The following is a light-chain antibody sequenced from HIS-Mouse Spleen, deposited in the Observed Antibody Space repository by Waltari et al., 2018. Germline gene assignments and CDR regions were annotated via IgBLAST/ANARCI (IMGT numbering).Light chain of an antibody. CDR3: SSYTSSSTPYV. J-gene: IGLJ1*01. CDR2: DVS. CDR1: SSDVGGYNY. Sequence: QSALTQPASVSGSPGQSITISCTGTSSDVGGYNYVPWYQQHPGKAPKLMIYDVSNRPSGVSNRFSGSKSGNTASLTSSGLQAEDEADYYCSSYTSSSTPYVFGTGTKVTVL. V-gene: IGLV2-14*03.